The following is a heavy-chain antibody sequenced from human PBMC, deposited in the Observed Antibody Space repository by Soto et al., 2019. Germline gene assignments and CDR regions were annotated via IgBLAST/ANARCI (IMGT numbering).Heavy chain of an antibody. V-gene: IGHV3-23*01. D-gene: IGHD3-10*01. J-gene: IGHJ5*02. Sequence: GGSLRLSCAASGFTFSSYAMSWVRQAPGKGLEWVSAISGSGGSTYCADSVKGRFTISRDNSKNTLYLQMNSLRAEDTAVYYCAKDLLELQWFAFDPWGQGTLVTVSS. CDR1: GFTFSSYA. CDR2: ISGSGGST. CDR3: AKDLLELQWFAFDP.